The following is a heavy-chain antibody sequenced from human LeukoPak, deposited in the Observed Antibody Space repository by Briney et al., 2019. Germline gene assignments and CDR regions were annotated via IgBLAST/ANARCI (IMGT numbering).Heavy chain of an antibody. CDR2: ISYDGSNK. J-gene: IGHJ6*02. CDR3: ARGGGLDV. Sequence: PGGSLRLSCAASEFTFSSYGMHWVRQAPGKGLEWVAVISYDGSNKYYADSVKGRFTISRGNAKNSLYLQMSNLRAEDTAVYFCARGGGLDVWGQGATVTVSS. V-gene: IGHV3-30*03. CDR1: EFTFSSYG. D-gene: IGHD3-16*01.